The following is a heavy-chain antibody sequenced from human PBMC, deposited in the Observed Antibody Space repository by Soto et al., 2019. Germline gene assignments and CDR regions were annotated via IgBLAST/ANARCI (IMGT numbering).Heavy chain of an antibody. CDR1: GGSISSSSYY. CDR2: IYYSGST. Sequence: SETLSLTCTVSGGSISSSSYYWGWIRQPPGKGLEWIGSIYYSGSTYYNPSLKSRVTISVDTSKNQFSLKLSSVTAADTAVYYCARDGCSSTSCYATGYMDVWGKGTKVTVSS. CDR3: ARDGCSSTSCYATGYMDV. V-gene: IGHV4-39*02. D-gene: IGHD2-2*01. J-gene: IGHJ6*03.